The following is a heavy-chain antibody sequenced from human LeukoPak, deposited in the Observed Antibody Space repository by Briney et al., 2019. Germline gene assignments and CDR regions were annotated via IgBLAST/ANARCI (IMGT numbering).Heavy chain of an antibody. V-gene: IGHV3-48*03. CDR1: GFTFCSYE. CDR3: ARGDSSGSFHYFHY. CDR2: VSSSGSTI. Sequence: GGSLRLSSALSGFTFCSYEVNCGAQAPGQGLEWVSYVSSSGSTIYYAESVKGRFTISRDNAKNSLYLQMNSLRAEDTAVYHCARGDSSGSFHYFHYWGQGTLVTVSS. D-gene: IGHD6-13*01. J-gene: IGHJ4*02.